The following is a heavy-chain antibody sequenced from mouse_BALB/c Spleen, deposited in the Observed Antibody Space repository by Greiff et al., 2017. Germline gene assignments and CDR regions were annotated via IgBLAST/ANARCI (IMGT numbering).Heavy chain of an antibody. J-gene: IGHJ3*01. V-gene: IGHV1-15*01. D-gene: IGHD1-2*01. CDR1: GYTFTDYE. CDR3: ARFITTIRGFAY. Sequence: VQLQQSGAELVRPGASVTLSCKASGYTFTDYEMHWVKQTPVHGLEWIGAIDPETGGTAYNQKFKGKATLTADKSSSTAYMELRSLTSEDSAVYYCARFITTIRGFAYWGQGTLVTVSA. CDR2: IDPETGGT.